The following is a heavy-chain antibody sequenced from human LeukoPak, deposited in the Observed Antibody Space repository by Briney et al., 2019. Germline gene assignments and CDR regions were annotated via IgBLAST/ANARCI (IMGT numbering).Heavy chain of an antibody. Sequence: PSETLTLTCTVSGGSISSSSYYWGWIRQPPGKGLEWIGSIYYSGSTYYNPSLKSRVTISVDTSKNQFSLKLSSVTAADTAVYYCARGVVTITRVGWYYYMDVWGKGTTVTVSS. CDR2: IYYSGST. V-gene: IGHV4-39*07. J-gene: IGHJ6*03. CDR3: ARGVVTITRVGWYYYMDV. CDR1: GGSISSSSYY. D-gene: IGHD3-10*01.